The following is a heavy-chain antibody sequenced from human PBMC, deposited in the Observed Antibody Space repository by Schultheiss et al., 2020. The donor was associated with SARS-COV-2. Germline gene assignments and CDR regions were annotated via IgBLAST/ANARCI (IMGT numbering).Heavy chain of an antibody. J-gene: IGHJ6*02. CDR1: GFTFSSYG. D-gene: IGHD2-15*01. V-gene: IGHV3-30*18. CDR2: ISYDGSNK. CDR3: AKDRGEYCSGGSCYSRYYYYGMDV. Sequence: GGSLRLSCAASGFTFSSYGMHWVRQAPGKGLEWVAVISYDGSNKYYADSVKGRFTISRDNSKNTLYLQMNSLRAEDTAVYYCAKDRGEYCSGGSCYSRYYYYGMDVWGQGTTVTVSS.